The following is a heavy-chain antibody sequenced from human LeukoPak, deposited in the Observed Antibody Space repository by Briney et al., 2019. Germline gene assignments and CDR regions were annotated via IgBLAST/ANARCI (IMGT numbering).Heavy chain of an antibody. Sequence: SETLSLTCTVSGGSISSTNYYRDWIRQPPGKGLEWIGTISSTGTTYYSTSLKSRVTISVDTSKNQFSLNLRSVTAADTAMYYCTTLTNSLYNWFDPWGQGTLVTVSS. CDR1: GGSISSTNYY. D-gene: IGHD2-2*01. J-gene: IGHJ5*02. CDR2: ISSTGTT. CDR3: TTLTNSLYNWFDP. V-gene: IGHV4-39*01.